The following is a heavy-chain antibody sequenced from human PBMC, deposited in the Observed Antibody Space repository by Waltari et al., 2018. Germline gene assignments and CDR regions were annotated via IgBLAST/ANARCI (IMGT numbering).Heavy chain of an antibody. Sequence: EVQLMESGGGLVKPGGSLRLHCAASGFSFRTYNMNWVRQAPGKGLEWVSSVSSNGAYIHYADSVRGRFTISRDNAKTSLYLQMNGLRDEDTAVYYCARGGWGFYLDLWGQGALVTVSS. J-gene: IGHJ5*02. CDR3: ARGGWGFYLDL. CDR2: VSSNGAYI. V-gene: IGHV3-21*01. D-gene: IGHD7-27*01. CDR1: GFSFRTYN.